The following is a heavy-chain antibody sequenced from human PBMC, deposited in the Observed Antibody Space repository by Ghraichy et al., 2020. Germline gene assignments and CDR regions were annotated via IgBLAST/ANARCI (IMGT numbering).Heavy chain of an antibody. CDR2: IIPLYGTT. J-gene: IGHJ6*03. V-gene: IGHV1-69*13. CDR3: ARRRAVSVYHYIEA. D-gene: IGHD6-19*01. CDR1: GGTFNSYA. Sequence: SVKVSCKASGGTFNSYAFNWVRQAPGQGLEWMREIIPLYGTTNTAHKFQGRVTITADESTKTSYMELGSLISEDTATYYCARRRAVSVYHYIEAWGKGTTVTVSS.